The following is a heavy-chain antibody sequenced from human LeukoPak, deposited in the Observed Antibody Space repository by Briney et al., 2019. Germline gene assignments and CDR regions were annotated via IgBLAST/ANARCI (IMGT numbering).Heavy chain of an antibody. V-gene: IGHV3-30*03. D-gene: IGHD6-6*01. J-gene: IGHJ6*02. CDR2: ISYDGSNK. Sequence: PGGSLRLSCAASGFTFSSYGMHWVRQAPGKGLEWVAVISYDGSNKYYADFVKGRFTISRDNSKNTLYLQMNSLRAEDTAVYYCSSRPYYYYGMAVWGQGTTVTVSS. CDR1: GFTFSSYG. CDR3: SSRPYYYYGMAV.